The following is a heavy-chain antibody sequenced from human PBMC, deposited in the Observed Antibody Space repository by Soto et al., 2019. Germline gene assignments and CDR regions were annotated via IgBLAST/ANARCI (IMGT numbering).Heavy chain of an antibody. D-gene: IGHD2-15*01. CDR3: ARDLRYCSGGSCYPTNWFDP. J-gene: IGHJ5*02. CDR2: ISYDGSNK. V-gene: IGHV3-30-3*01. Sequence: GGSLRLSCAASGFTFSSYAMHWVRQAPGKGLEWVAVISYDGSNKYYADSVKDRFTISRDNSKNTLYLQMNSLRAEDTAVYYCARDLRYCSGGSCYPTNWFDPWGQGTLVTVSS. CDR1: GFTFSSYA.